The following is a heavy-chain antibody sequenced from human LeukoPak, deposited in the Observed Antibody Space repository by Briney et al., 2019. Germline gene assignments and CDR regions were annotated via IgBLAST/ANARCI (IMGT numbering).Heavy chain of an antibody. CDR1: GGSISSYY. D-gene: IGHD2-15*01. CDR3: ARDSTPRYCSGGSCYSGMDV. V-gene: IGHV4-59*01. Sequence: PSETLSLTCTVSGGSISSYYWSWIRQPPGKGLEWIGYIYYSGSTNYNPSLKSRVTISVDTSKNQFSLKLSSVTAADTAVYYCARDSTPRYCSGGSCYSGMDVWGQGTTVTVSS. CDR2: IYYSGST. J-gene: IGHJ6*02.